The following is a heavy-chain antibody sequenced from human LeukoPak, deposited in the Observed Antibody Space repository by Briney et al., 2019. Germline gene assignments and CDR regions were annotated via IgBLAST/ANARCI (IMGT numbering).Heavy chain of an antibody. CDR2: IRYDGSNK. CDR3: AKNRKVGDYYPDY. Sequence: GGSLRLSCAASGFIFSSYGMHWVRQAPGKGLEWVAFIRYDGSNKYYADSAKGRFTISRDNSKNTLYLQMNSLRAEDTAVYYCAKNRKVGDYYPDYWGQGTLVTVSS. J-gene: IGHJ4*02. D-gene: IGHD4-17*01. V-gene: IGHV3-30*02. CDR1: GFIFSSYG.